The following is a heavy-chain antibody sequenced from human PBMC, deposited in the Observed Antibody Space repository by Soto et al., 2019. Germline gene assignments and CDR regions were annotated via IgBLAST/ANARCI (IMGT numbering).Heavy chain of an antibody. J-gene: IGHJ4*02. CDR3: ARVGRELWLHFDY. V-gene: IGHV3-48*03. Sequence: ESGGGLVQPGGSLRLSCAASGFTFSSYEMNWVRQAPGKGLEWVSYISSSGSTIYYADSVKGRFTISRDNAKNSLYLQMNSLRAEDTAVYYCARVGRELWLHFDYWGQGTLVTVSS. CDR2: ISSSGSTI. CDR1: GFTFSSYE. D-gene: IGHD5-18*01.